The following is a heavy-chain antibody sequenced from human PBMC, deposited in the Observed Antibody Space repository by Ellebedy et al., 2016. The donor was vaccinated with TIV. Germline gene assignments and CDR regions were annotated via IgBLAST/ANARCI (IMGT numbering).Heavy chain of an antibody. V-gene: IGHV4-59*01. CDR3: ARSLSSSSWYGYYYYYGMDV. CDR2: IYYSGST. D-gene: IGHD6-13*01. Sequence: SETLSLTCAVYGGSFSGYYWSWIRQPPGKGLEWIGYIYYSGSTNYNPSLKSRVTISVDTSKNQFSLKLSSVTAADTAVYYCARSLSSSSWYGYYYYYGMDVWGQGTTVTVSS. J-gene: IGHJ6*02. CDR1: GGSFSGYY.